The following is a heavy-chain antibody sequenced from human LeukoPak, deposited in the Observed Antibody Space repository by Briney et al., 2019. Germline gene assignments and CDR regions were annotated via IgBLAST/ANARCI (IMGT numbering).Heavy chain of an antibody. CDR2: IYSGGST. D-gene: IGHD5-12*01. Sequence: GGSLRLSCAASGFTFSSYWMSWVRQAPGKGLEWVSVIYSGGSTYYADSVKGRFTISRDNSKNTLYLQMNSLRAEDTAVYYCAKGSGYDSPFDYWGQGTLVTVSS. CDR1: GFTFSSYW. J-gene: IGHJ4*02. V-gene: IGHV3-53*01. CDR3: AKGSGYDSPFDY.